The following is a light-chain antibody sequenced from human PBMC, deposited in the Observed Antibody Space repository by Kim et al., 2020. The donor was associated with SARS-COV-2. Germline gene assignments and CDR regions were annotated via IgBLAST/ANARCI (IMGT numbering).Light chain of an antibody. CDR2: WAS. V-gene: IGKV4-1*01. CDR3: QQYYSPPLN. J-gene: IGKJ4*01. CDR1: QSVLYSSNNENY. Sequence: ATINCKSSQSVLYSSNNENYLAWYQQKPGQPPKLLISWASTRESGVPDRFIGRGSGTDFTLTISSLQVEDVAVYYCQQYYSPPLNFGGGTKVDIK.